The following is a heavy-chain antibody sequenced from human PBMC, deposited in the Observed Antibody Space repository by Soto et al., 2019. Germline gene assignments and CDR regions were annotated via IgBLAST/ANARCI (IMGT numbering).Heavy chain of an antibody. Sequence: ASVKVSCKASGFTFTSSAVQWVRQARGQRLEWIGWIVVGSGNTNYAQKFQERVTITRDMSTSTAYMELSSLRSEDTAVYYCAADGGYPDGMDVWGQGTTVTVSS. CDR3: AADGGYPDGMDV. CDR1: GFTFTSSA. CDR2: IVVGSGNT. V-gene: IGHV1-58*01. D-gene: IGHD1-26*01. J-gene: IGHJ6*02.